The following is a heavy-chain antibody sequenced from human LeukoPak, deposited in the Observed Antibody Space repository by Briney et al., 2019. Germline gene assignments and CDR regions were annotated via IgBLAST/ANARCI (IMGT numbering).Heavy chain of an antibody. J-gene: IGHJ4*02. CDR2: INPNNGDT. CDR1: GYTFTGSY. Sequence: ASVKVSCKASGYTFTGSYMHWVRQAPGQGLEWMGRINPNNGDTNYTENFQGRVTMTRDTSITTAYMELSRLRSDDTAVYCCASLVIGIDYWGQGTLVTVSS. CDR3: ASLVIGIDY. V-gene: IGHV1-2*06.